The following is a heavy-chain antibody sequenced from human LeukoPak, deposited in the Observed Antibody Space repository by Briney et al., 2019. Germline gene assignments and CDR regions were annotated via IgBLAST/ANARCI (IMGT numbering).Heavy chain of an antibody. CDR3: ARGGANREAFDI. J-gene: IGHJ3*02. CDR1: GYTFIAYY. CDR2: INPNSGGT. D-gene: IGHD1-26*01. V-gene: IGHV1-2*02. Sequence: ASVKVSCKASGYTFIAYYIHWVRQAPGQGLEWMGWINPNSGGTNFLQEFQGRVTMTRDTSINTAYMELYSLTSDDTAMYYCARGGANREAFDIWGQGIMVTVSS.